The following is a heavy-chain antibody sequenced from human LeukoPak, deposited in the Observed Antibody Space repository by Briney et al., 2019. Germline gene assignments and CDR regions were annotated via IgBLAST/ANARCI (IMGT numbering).Heavy chain of an antibody. CDR2: ISSSSSYV. V-gene: IGHV3-21*04. J-gene: IGHJ4*02. D-gene: IGHD6-13*01. CDR3: AKEYSSSWFDIFDY. Sequence: PGGSLRLSCAASGFTFSSYSMNWVRQAPGKGLEWVSSISSSSSYVYYADSVKGRFTISRDNSKNTLYLQMNSLRAEDTAVYYCAKEYSSSWFDIFDYWGQGTLVTVSS. CDR1: GFTFSSYS.